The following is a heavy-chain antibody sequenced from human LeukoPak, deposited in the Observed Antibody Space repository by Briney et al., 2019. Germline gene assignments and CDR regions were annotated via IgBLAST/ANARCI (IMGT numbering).Heavy chain of an antibody. CDR3: ARFRLTVTTYAHLDY. CDR1: GFTFSSYA. D-gene: IGHD4-17*01. J-gene: IGHJ4*02. Sequence: GGSLRLSCAASGFTFSSYAMSWIRQAPGKGLEWVSYISSSGSTIDYADSVKGRSTISRDNAKNSLYLQMNSLRAEDTAVYYCARFRLTVTTYAHLDYWGQGTLVTVSS. V-gene: IGHV3-11*01. CDR2: ISSSGSTI.